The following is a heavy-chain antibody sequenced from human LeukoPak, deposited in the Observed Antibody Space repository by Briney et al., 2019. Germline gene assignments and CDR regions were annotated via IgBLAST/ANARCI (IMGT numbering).Heavy chain of an antibody. V-gene: IGHV1-69*01. Sequence: GSSVKVSCKASGATLTGNATSWVRQPLGQGLEWMGGTIPIFGTANYAQKFQGRVTITADESTSTAYMELSSLRSEDTAVYFCAREGYCSGGTCYSFDYWGQGTLVTVSS. J-gene: IGHJ4*02. CDR3: AREGYCSGGTCYSFDY. CDR1: GATLTGNA. CDR2: TIPIFGTA. D-gene: IGHD2-15*01.